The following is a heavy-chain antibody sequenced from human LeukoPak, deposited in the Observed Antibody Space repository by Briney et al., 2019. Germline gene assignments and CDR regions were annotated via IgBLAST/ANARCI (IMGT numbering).Heavy chain of an antibody. J-gene: IGHJ4*02. D-gene: IGHD5-18*01. CDR1: GYTLTGYY. CDR2: INPNSGGT. V-gene: IGHV1-2*06. CDR3: ARGFSGYSYGSEY. Sequence: GASVKVSCKASGYTLTGYYMHWVRQAPGQGLEWMGRINPNSGGTNYAQKFQGRVTMTRDTSISTAYMELSRLRSDDTAVYYCARGFSGYSYGSEYWGQGTLVTVSS.